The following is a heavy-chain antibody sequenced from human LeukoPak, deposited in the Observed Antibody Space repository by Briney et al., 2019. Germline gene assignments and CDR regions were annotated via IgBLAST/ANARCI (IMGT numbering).Heavy chain of an antibody. Sequence: GASVKVSCKASGYTFTGYYMHWVRQAPGQGLEWMGRINPNSGGTNYAQKFQGRATMTRDTSISTAYMELSRLRSDDTAVYYCAREGYYYDSSGYTIEIDYWGQGTLVTVSS. D-gene: IGHD3-22*01. CDR3: AREGYYYDSSGYTIEIDY. V-gene: IGHV1-2*06. CDR2: INPNSGGT. CDR1: GYTFTGYY. J-gene: IGHJ4*02.